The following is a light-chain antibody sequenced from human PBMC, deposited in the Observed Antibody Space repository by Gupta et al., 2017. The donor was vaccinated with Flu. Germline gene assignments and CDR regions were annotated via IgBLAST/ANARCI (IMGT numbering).Light chain of an antibody. V-gene: IGKV3-11*01. CDR1: QSIGDY. CDR2: HAT. CDR3: QQRSVWPLT. J-gene: IGKJ4*01. Sequence: DIVLTPSPVTLSLSPGETATLSCRASQSIGDYLSWFQQKRGQAPRLLIYHATRRATGVPPRFSGSGSGTEFALTISSLEPEDFAIYYCQQRSVWPLTFGRGTKVEIK.